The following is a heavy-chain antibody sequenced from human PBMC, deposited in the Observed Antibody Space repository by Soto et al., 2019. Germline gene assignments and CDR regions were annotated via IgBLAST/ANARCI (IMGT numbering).Heavy chain of an antibody. CDR1: GFTFGDYA. CDR2: IRSKAYGGTT. V-gene: IGHV3-49*05. D-gene: IGHD3-10*01. J-gene: IGHJ4*02. CDR3: TRVDLWFGELNPFDY. Sequence: EVQLVESGGGLVKPGRSLRLSCTASGFTFGDYAMSWFRQAPGKGLEWVGFIRSKAYGGTTEYAASVKGRFTISRDDSKSIAHRQMNSLKTEDTAVYYCTRVDLWFGELNPFDYWGQGTLVTVSS.